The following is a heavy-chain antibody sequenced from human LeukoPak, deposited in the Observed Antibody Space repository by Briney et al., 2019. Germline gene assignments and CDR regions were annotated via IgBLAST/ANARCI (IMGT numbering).Heavy chain of an antibody. D-gene: IGHD2-2*01. CDR1: GFTVSNNY. Sequence: GGSLRLSCAASGFTVSNNYMSWVRQAPGKGLEWVSVIYSGGSTYYADSVKGRFTISRDNSKNTLYLQMNSLRAEDTAVYYCAKDRYCSSTSCTNWFDPWGQGTLVTVSS. CDR3: AKDRYCSSTSCTNWFDP. V-gene: IGHV3-53*01. CDR2: IYSGGST. J-gene: IGHJ5*02.